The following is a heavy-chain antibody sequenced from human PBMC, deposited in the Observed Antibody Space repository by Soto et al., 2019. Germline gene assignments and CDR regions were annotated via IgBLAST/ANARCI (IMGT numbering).Heavy chain of an antibody. J-gene: IGHJ6*02. V-gene: IGHV3-48*02. CDR1: GFSFSTYS. D-gene: IGHD6-6*01. Sequence: EVQLVESGGGLVQPGGSLRLSCAASGFSFSTYSMNWVRQAPGKGLEWVSYISSRSYTIYYVDSVKGRFTISRDNAKNSLYLQMNSVSDGETAVYYCARGGSSSDNGMDVWGQGTTVTVSS. CDR2: ISSRSYTI. CDR3: ARGGSSSDNGMDV.